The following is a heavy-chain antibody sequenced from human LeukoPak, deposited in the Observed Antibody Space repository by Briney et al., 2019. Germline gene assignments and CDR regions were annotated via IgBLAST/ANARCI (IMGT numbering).Heavy chain of an antibody. J-gene: IGHJ4*02. CDR1: GFTFSSYW. D-gene: IGHD6-6*01. Sequence: GGSLRLSCAASGFTFSSYWMSWVRKAPGKGLEWVASIKQDGSEKYFVDSVKGRFTIFRDNTENSPYLQMNSLRAEDTAIYYCARQSITAYSLNFNYWGQGILVTVSS. V-gene: IGHV3-7*01. CDR2: IKQDGSEK. CDR3: ARQSITAYSLNFNY.